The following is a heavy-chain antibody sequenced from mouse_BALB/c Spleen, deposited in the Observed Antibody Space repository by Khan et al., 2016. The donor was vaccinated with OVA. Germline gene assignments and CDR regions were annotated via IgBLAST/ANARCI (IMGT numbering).Heavy chain of an antibody. CDR3: ARSDFYAMDY. CDR2: IWSDGIT. CDR1: GFSLTSYG. J-gene: IGHJ4*01. V-gene: IGHV2-6*02. Sequence: VELKESGPGLVAPSQSLSITCTVSGFSLTSYGVHWVRQPPGKGLEWLVVIWSDGITTYNSTLKSRLSISKDNSKSQVFLKMNSLQTDDTAMYYCARSDFYAMDYWGQGTSVTVSS.